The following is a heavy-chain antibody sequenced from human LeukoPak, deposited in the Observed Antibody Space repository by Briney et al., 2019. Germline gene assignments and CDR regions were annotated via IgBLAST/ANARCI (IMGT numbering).Heavy chain of an antibody. CDR3: AKRNKGGYSYGPIDY. Sequence: GGSLRLSCAASGFTFSTYAMNWVRQAPGKGLEWVSAISDSDGYTYYADSVKGRFTISRDNSKNTLYLQMNNLRVEDTAVYYCAKRNKGGYSYGPIDYWGQGTLVTVST. CDR2: ISDSDGYT. D-gene: IGHD5-18*01. CDR1: GFTFSTYA. V-gene: IGHV3-23*01. J-gene: IGHJ4*02.